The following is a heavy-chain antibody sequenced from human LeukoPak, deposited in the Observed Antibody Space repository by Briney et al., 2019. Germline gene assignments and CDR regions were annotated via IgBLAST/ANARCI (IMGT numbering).Heavy chain of an antibody. CDR3: PRRAPLTRLADYYYYYAVHV. CDR2: IYYNGVT. CDR1: GGSLSSNNFF. V-gene: IGHV4-39*01. J-gene: IGHJ6*02. Sequence: AETLSLTCTVSGGSLSSNNFFWGWIRQPPGKGLEWIGKIYYNGVTYYNPAPKSRLNISAGTSKNQLFLRVSSVTAADTAVYYCPRRAPLTRLADYYYYYAVHVWGQGTTVTGSS. D-gene: IGHD6-19*01.